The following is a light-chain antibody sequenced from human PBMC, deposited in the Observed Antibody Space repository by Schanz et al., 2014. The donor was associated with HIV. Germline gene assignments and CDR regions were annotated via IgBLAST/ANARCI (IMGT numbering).Light chain of an antibody. CDR2: NTY. CDR3: GTWDDSLNGWV. J-gene: IGLJ3*02. V-gene: IGLV1-44*01. CDR1: NSNFRSNA. Sequence: QSVLTQPPSTSGTPGQRVTMSCSGSNSNFRSNAVNWYQHLPGTAPKLLIYNTYHRPSGVPDRFSGSESGTSASLAISGLQSEDEADYYCGTWDDSLNGWVFGRGTKLTVL.